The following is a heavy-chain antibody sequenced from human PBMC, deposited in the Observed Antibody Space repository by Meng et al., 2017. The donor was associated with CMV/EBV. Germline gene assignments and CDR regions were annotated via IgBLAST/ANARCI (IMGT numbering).Heavy chain of an antibody. Sequence: GESLKISCAASGFTVSSNYMSWVRQAPGKGLEWVSVIYSGGSTYYAGSVKGRFTISRDNSKNTLYLQMNSLRAEDTAVHYCAREVVPDYWGQGTLVTVSS. V-gene: IGHV3-66*02. D-gene: IGHD2-2*01. CDR3: AREVVPDY. CDR1: GFTVSSNY. CDR2: IYSGGST. J-gene: IGHJ4*02.